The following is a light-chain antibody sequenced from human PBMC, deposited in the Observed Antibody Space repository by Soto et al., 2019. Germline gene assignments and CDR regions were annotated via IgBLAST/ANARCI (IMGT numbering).Light chain of an antibody. CDR3: CSYAGSHLYA. CDR2: DVS. Sequence: QSVLTQPRSVSGSPGQSVTISCTGTTTDVGGYNYVSWYQQHPGKTPNLMIYDVSKRPSGVPDRFSGSKSGNTASLTISGLQADDEADYYCCSYAGSHLYAFGTGTKVTVL. V-gene: IGLV2-11*01. J-gene: IGLJ1*01. CDR1: TTDVGGYNY.